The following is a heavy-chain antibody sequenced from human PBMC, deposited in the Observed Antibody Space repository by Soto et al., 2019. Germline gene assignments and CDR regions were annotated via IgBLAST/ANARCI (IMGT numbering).Heavy chain of an antibody. Sequence: QITLKESGPTLVKPTQTLTLTCTFSGFSLSTSGVGVGWIRQPPGKALEWLALIYWDDDKRYSSSLKTRLTITKDTYQNQVVLTMTNMDPVDTATYYCAHTSAYDYDSGGYLDYWGQGTLVTVSS. D-gene: IGHD3-22*01. CDR3: AHTSAYDYDSGGYLDY. J-gene: IGHJ4*02. V-gene: IGHV2-5*02. CDR2: IYWDDDK. CDR1: GFSLSTSGVG.